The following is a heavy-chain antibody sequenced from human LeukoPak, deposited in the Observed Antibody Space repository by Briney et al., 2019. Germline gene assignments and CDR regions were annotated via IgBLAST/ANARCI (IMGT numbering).Heavy chain of an antibody. CDR3: ARGRIAVAGTSFDY. CDR1: GYTFTSYD. V-gene: IGHV1-8*03. Sequence: ASVEVSCKASGYTFTSYDINWVRQATGQGLEWMGWMNPNSGNTGYAQKFQGRVTITRNTSISTAYMELSSLRSEDTAVYYCARGRIAVAGTSFDYWGQGTLVTVSS. CDR2: MNPNSGNT. J-gene: IGHJ4*02. D-gene: IGHD6-19*01.